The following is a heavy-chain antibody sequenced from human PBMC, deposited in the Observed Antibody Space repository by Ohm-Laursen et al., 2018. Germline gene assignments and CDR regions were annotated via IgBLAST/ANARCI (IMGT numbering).Heavy chain of an antibody. Sequence: SLRLSCAAPGFTFSSYSMNWVRQAPGKGLEWVSYISTGSATIYYADSVKGRFTISRDNAKNSLYLQMNSLRVEDTAVYYCARARDSYDYWGQGTLVTVSS. CDR1: GFTFSSYS. CDR2: ISTGSATI. J-gene: IGHJ4*02. V-gene: IGHV3-48*01. CDR3: ARARDSYDY.